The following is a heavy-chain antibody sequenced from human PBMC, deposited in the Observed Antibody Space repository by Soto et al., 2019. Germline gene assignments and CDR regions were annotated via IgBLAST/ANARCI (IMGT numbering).Heavy chain of an antibody. J-gene: IGHJ6*03. CDR2: IKEDGSEK. D-gene: IGHD5-12*01. V-gene: IGHV3-7*01. CDR3: ADSGSYTDV. CDR1: GFTFSSYW. Sequence: EVQLVESGGCLVQPGGSLRLSCAASGFTFSSYWMTWVRQAPGKGLEWVANIKEDGSEKYYVDSVKGRFTISRDNAKNSVYLQMNSLSAEDTAVYYCADSGSYTDVWGKGTTVTVSS.